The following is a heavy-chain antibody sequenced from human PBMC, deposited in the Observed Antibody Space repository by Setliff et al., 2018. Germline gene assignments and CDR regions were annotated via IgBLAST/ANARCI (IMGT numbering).Heavy chain of an antibody. CDR2: IFHSGST. D-gene: IGHD3-10*01. V-gene: IGHV4-4*02. CDR1: GSSITSSNW. Sequence: SETLSLTCAVSGSSITSSNWWSWVRQPPGKGLEWIGQIFHSGSTHYNPSLKSRLTISVDQSKNQFSLKLRSVTAADTAVYYCARDRSTVIRGVTSFFYYYMDVWGGGTTVTVSS. CDR3: ARDRSTVIRGVTSFFYYYMDV. J-gene: IGHJ6*03.